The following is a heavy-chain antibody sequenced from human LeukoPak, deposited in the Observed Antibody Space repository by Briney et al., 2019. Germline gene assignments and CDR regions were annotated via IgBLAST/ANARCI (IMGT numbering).Heavy chain of an antibody. V-gene: IGHV3-23*01. D-gene: IGHD4-23*01. J-gene: IGHJ4*02. CDR3: AKDGGGNSRFDS. CDR1: GFIFSSYA. Sequence: GGSLRLSCAASGFIFSSYAMSWVRQAPGKGLEWVSGISSNGGGTYYPDSMKGRFTISRDNSKNTVYLQMNSLRAEDTAIYYCAKDGGGNSRFDSWGQGTLVTVSS. CDR2: ISSNGGGT.